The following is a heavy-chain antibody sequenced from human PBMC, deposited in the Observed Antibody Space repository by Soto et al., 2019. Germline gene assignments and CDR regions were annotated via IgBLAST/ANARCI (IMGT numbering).Heavy chain of an antibody. CDR2: ISGSGSHS. V-gene: IGHV3-23*01. CDR1: GFPSSTYGFSTYA. J-gene: IGHJ4*01. CDR3: AKGTSSEFLLSFDD. Sequence: PGGSLRLSCMASGFPSSTYGFSTYAMTWVRQPPGKGLEWVSVISGSGSHSYYADSVKGRFTISRDNSRSTLFLQMDSVRADDSAVYFCAKGTSSEFLLSFDDWGHGTLVTVSS. D-gene: IGHD3-10*01.